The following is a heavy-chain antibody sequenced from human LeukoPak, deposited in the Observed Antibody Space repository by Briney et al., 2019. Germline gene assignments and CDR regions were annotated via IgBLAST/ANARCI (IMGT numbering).Heavy chain of an antibody. Sequence: GGSLRLSCAASGFTFSSYAMHWVRQAPGKGLEWVAVISYDGSNKYYADSVKGRLTISRDNSKNTLYLQMNSLRAEDTAVYYCAKLGYCINGVCYIENHYFDYWGHGTLVTVSS. V-gene: IGHV3-30-3*02. CDR3: AKLGYCINGVCYIENHYFDY. CDR2: ISYDGSNK. CDR1: GFTFSSYA. J-gene: IGHJ4*01. D-gene: IGHD2-8*01.